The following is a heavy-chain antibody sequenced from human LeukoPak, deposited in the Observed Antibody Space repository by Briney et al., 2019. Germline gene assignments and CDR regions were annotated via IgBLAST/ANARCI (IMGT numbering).Heavy chain of an antibody. D-gene: IGHD5-24*01. CDR1: GYTFTGYY. CDR3: ARDPGEMATQIPPTYDY. CDR2: INPKSGGT. J-gene: IGHJ4*02. V-gene: IGHV1-2*06. Sequence: ASVKVSCKASGYTFTGYYMHWVRQAPGQGLEWMGRINPKSGGTNYVQKFQGRVTMTRDTSISTAYMELSRLRSDDTAVYYCARDPGEMATQIPPTYDYWGQGTLVTVSS.